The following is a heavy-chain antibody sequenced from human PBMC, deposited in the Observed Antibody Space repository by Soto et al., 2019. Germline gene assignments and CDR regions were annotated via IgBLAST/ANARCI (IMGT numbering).Heavy chain of an antibody. CDR1: GCTFTRSG. CDR3: ARDAPPEDY. Sequence: ASVKVSCKASGCTFTRSGISWVRQAPGQGLEWMGWISTYNGDTNYAQKLQGRVTMTTDTSTSTAYMELRSLRSDDTAVYYCARDAPPEDYWGQGTLVTVSS. J-gene: IGHJ4*02. V-gene: IGHV1-18*01. CDR2: ISTYNGDT.